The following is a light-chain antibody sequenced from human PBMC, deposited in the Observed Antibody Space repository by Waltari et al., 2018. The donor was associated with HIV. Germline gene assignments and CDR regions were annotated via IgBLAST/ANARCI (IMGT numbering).Light chain of an antibody. CDR3: MQSLQTPWT. Sequence: EIILSQSLLSLPATPGEPASISCRSNQSLLHSNGYIYLDWYLQRPGQPPRLLISGGSDRAYGVPDRFSGSGSGREFMLKISKVEAEDVGIYYCMQSLQTPWTFGQGTKVEVK. CDR2: GGS. CDR1: QSLLHSNGYIY. J-gene: IGKJ1*01. V-gene: IGKV2-28*01.